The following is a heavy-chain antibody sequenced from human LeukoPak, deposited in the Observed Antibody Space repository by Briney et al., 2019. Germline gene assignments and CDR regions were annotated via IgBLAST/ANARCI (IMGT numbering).Heavy chain of an antibody. Sequence: SVKVSCKASGGTFSSYTISWVRQAPGQGLEWMGRIIPILGIANYAQKFQGRVTITADKSTSTAYMELSSLRSEDTAVYHCARDQEAAGTRGIYYFDYWGQGTLVTVSS. D-gene: IGHD6-13*01. CDR1: GGTFSSYT. J-gene: IGHJ4*02. CDR3: ARDQEAAGTRGIYYFDY. CDR2: IIPILGIA. V-gene: IGHV1-69*04.